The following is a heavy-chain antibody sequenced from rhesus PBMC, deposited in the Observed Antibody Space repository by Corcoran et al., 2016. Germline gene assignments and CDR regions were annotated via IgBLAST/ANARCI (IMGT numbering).Heavy chain of an antibody. Sequence: QVQLQESGPGLVKPSETLSLTCAVSGYSISSNYWSWIRQPPGKGLEWNGYIYGNIGSTYYNPSLKSRVTIFTDTSKNHFSLKLSSVTAADTAVYYCARGAGWNYGYWYFDLWGPGTPITISS. V-gene: IGHV4-147*01. CDR2: IYGNIGST. CDR1: GYSISSNY. D-gene: IGHD1-1*01. J-gene: IGHJ2*01. CDR3: ARGAGWNYGYWYFDL.